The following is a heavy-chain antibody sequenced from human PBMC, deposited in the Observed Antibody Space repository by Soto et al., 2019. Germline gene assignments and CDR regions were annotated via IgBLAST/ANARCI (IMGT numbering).Heavy chain of an antibody. CDR2: IIPICGTP. V-gene: IGHV1-69*01. J-gene: IGHJ2*01. CDR1: GGTFSSYA. CDR3: ARAEQGDGYLIIAATNWYFYL. D-gene: IGHD5-12*01. Sequence: QVQLVQSGAEVKKPGSSVKVSCKASGGTFSSYAISWVRQAPGQGLEWMGGIIPICGTPNYAQKFQGRVTITADESTSTAYMELSSLRSEETAVYYFARAEQGDGYLIIAATNWYFYLWGRGTLVTVSS.